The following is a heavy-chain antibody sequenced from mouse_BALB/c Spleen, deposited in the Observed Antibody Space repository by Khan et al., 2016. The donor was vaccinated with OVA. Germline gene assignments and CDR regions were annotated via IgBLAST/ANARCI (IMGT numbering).Heavy chain of an antibody. CDR2: IWSDGST. CDR1: GFSLTNYG. CDR3: ARQPYYHYNIMDY. V-gene: IGHV2-6-1*01. Sequence: QVQLKESGPGLVAPSQSLSITCTISGFSLTNYGVHWIRQPPGKGLEWLVVIWSDGSTTYNSALKSRLTISKDKSTSPVFLKMNSLQTDDTAMYFCARQPYYHYNIMDYWGQGTSVTVSS. D-gene: IGHD2-10*01. J-gene: IGHJ4*01.